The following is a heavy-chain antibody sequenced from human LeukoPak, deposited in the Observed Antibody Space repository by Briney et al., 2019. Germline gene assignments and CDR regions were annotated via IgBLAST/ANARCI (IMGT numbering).Heavy chain of an antibody. J-gene: IGHJ5*02. CDR1: GFIFSDYY. V-gene: IGHV3-11*01. D-gene: IGHD6-13*01. CDR2: ISNNGRTI. CDR3: ARAAGWLDP. Sequence: GGSLRLSCAASGFIFSDYYMSWIRQAPGKGLEWISYISNNGRTIHYADSVKGRFIISRDNTKKSLYLQMNSLRVEDTAVYYCARAAGWLDPWGRGTLVTVSS.